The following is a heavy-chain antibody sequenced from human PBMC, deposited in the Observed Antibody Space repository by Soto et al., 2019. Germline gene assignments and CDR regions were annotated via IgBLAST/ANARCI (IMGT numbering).Heavy chain of an antibody. J-gene: IGHJ4*02. D-gene: IGHD6-19*01. CDR1: GYTFSGYW. CDR2: IYPGDSDT. Sequence: PGESLKISCKGSGYTFSGYWIGWVRQMPGKGLEWMGIIYPGDSDTRYSPSFQGQVTMSVDKSINTAYLQWSSLKPSDTATYYCARPPSSGWAGADYWGQGTLVTVSS. CDR3: ARPPSSGWAGADY. V-gene: IGHV5-51*01.